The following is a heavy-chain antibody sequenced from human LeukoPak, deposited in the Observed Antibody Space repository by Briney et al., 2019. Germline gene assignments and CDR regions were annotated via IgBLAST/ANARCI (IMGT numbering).Heavy chain of an antibody. V-gene: IGHV4-39*01. CDR3: ARHGVFGGNLAAFDI. CDR2: IHYSGST. D-gene: IGHD4-23*01. J-gene: IGHJ3*02. Sequence: SETLSLTCTVSGGSISSGSHYWGWIRQPPGKGLEWIGAIHYSGSTYYNPSLKSRITISVDTSKNQFSLKLSSVTAADTAVYYCARHGVFGGNLAAFDIRGQGTMVTVSS. CDR1: GGSISSGSHY.